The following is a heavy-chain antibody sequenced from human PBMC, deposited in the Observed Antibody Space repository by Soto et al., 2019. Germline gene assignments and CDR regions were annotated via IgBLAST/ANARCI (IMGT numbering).Heavy chain of an antibody. CDR2: IRSKANSYAT. Sequence: EVQLVESGGGLVQPGGSLTLSCAASGFTFSGSAMHWVRQAAGKGLEWVGRIRSKANSYATAYAASVKGRFTISRDDSKNTAYLQMNSLKTEDTAVYYCTRPREAAAGFDYWGQGTLVTVSS. V-gene: IGHV3-73*02. D-gene: IGHD6-13*01. CDR1: GFTFSGSA. CDR3: TRPREAAAGFDY. J-gene: IGHJ4*02.